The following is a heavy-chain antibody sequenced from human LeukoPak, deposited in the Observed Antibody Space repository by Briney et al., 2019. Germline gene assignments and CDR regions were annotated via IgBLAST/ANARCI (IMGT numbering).Heavy chain of an antibody. CDR1: GGSISSYY. J-gene: IGHJ4*02. CDR2: IYHSGST. CDR3: ARDSPHTY. V-gene: IGHV4-38-2*02. Sequence: PSETLSLTCTVSGGSISSYYWGWIRQPPGKGLEWIGCIYHSGSTYYNPSLKSRVTISVDTSKNQFSLKLSSVTAADTAVYYCARDSPHTYWGQGTLVTVSS.